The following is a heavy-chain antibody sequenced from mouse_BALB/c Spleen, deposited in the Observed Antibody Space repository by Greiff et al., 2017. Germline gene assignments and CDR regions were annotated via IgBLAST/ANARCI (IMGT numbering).Heavy chain of an antibody. J-gene: IGHJ4*01. CDR2: IYPSDSYT. Sequence: QVQLQQPGAELVRPGASVKLSCKASGYTFTSYWINWVKQRPGQGLEWIGNIYPSDSYTNYNQKFKDKATLTVDKSSSTAYMQLSSPTSEDSAVYYCTRVGGNYAMDYWGQGTSVTVSS. CDR1: GYTFTSYW. V-gene: IGHV1-69*02. D-gene: IGHD1-1*02. CDR3: TRVGGNYAMDY.